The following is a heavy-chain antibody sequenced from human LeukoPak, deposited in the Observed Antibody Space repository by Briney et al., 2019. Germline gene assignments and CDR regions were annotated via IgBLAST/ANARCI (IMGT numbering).Heavy chain of an antibody. CDR2: INHSGTT. Sequence: PSETLSLTCAVYAESFSGYYWSWIRQPPGKGLEWIGEINHSGTTNYNPSLKSRVAISVDTSKNQFSLKLSSVTAADTSVYYCARGRISVIVPPYLYFDLWGRGTLVTVSS. V-gene: IGHV4-34*01. CDR1: AESFSGYY. D-gene: IGHD3-22*01. CDR3: ARGRISVIVPPYLYFDL. J-gene: IGHJ2*01.